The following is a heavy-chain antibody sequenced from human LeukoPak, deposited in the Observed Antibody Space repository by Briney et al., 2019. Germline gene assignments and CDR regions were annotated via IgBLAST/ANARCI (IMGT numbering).Heavy chain of an antibody. D-gene: IGHD4-17*01. CDR3: ARGYGDYGTLDYWYFDL. J-gene: IGHJ2*01. CDR2: INHSGST. V-gene: IGHV4-34*01. Sequence: SETLSLTCAVYGGSFSGYYRSWIRQPPGKGLEWIGEINHSGSTNQNPSLKSRVTISEDTSKDQFSLKLSSVTAADTAVYYCARGYGDYGTLDYWYFDLWGRGTLVTVSS. CDR1: GGSFSGYY.